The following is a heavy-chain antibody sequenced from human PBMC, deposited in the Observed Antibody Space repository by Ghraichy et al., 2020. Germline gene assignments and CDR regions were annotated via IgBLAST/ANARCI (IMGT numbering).Heavy chain of an antibody. V-gene: IGHV1-18*01. D-gene: IGHD5-12*01. Sequence: ASVKVSCKASGYTFISYGINWVRQAPGQGLEWMGWISPYNGNTNYAQNLQGRVTMTTDTSTSTVYLEMRSLRSDDTAVYYCARDNLVAALEDWGQGTLVTVSS. J-gene: IGHJ4*02. CDR2: ISPYNGNT. CDR3: ARDNLVAALED. CDR1: GYTFISYG.